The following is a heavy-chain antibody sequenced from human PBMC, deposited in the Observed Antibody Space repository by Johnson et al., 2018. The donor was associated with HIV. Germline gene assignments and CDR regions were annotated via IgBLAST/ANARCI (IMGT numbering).Heavy chain of an antibody. D-gene: IGHD4-23*01. CDR2: ISYDGSNK. V-gene: IGHV3-30*18. CDR1: GFTFSSYA. CDR3: AKLPGGNSGFVDAFDI. J-gene: IGHJ3*02. Sequence: VQLVESGGGLVKPGGSLRLSCAASGFTFSSYAMHWVRQAPGKGLEWVAVISYDGSNKYYADSVKGRFTISRDNSKNTLYLQMNSLRAEDTAVYYCAKLPGGNSGFVDAFDIWGQWTMVTVSS.